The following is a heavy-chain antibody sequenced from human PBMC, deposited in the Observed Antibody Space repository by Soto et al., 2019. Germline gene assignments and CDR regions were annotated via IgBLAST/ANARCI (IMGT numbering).Heavy chain of an antibody. CDR3: ARPYCSSTSCKRPFDY. CDR2: INAGNGNT. CDR1: GYPFTSYA. Sequence: GASVKGSFKASGYPFTSYAMHWVRQAPGQRLEWMGWINAGNGNTKYSQKFQGRVTITRDTSASTAYMELSSLRSEDTAVYYCARPYCSSTSCKRPFDYWGQGTLFTVSS. D-gene: IGHD2-2*01. V-gene: IGHV1-3*01. J-gene: IGHJ4*02.